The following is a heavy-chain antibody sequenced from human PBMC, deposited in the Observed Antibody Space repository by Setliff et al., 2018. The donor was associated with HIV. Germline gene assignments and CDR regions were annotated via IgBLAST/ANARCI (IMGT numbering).Heavy chain of an antibody. D-gene: IGHD6-19*01. CDR2: ITPNRGGT. CDR1: GYTFTDHY. Sequence: ASVKVSCKASGYTFTDHYMHWVRQAPGQGLDWMGRITPNRGGTNYTGKVQDRVTMTRDKFISTAYMELSRLTSDDTAVSYCARDTENVFTSGHMYFYDWGPGTLVTVSS. CDR3: ARDTENVFTSGHMYFYD. V-gene: IGHV1-2*06. J-gene: IGHJ4*02.